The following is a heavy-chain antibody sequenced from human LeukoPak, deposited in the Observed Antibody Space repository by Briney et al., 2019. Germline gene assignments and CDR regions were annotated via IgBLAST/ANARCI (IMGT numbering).Heavy chain of an antibody. V-gene: IGHV3-21*01. CDR3: ARIAVAGTSFDY. Sequence: GGSLRLSCAAAGFTFSSYSMNWVRQAPGKGLEWVSSISSSSSYIYYADSVKGRFTISRDNAKNSLYLQMNSLRAEDTAVYYCARIAVAGTSFDYWGQGTLVTVSS. CDR2: ISSSSSYI. D-gene: IGHD6-19*01. J-gene: IGHJ4*02. CDR1: GFTFSSYS.